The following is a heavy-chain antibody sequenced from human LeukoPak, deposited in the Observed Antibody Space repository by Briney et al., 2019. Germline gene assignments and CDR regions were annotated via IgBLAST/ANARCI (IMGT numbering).Heavy chain of an antibody. V-gene: IGHV1-2*02. CDR3: ARGRMVRGVIIYRYYYYGMDV. CDR2: INPNSGGT. CDR1: GYTFTGYY. D-gene: IGHD3-10*01. Sequence: ASVKVSCKASGYTFTGYYMHWVRQAPGQGLEWMGWINPNSGGTNYAQKFQGRVTMTRNTSISTAYMELSSLRSEDTAVYYCARGRMVRGVIIYRYYYYGMDVWGQGTTVTVSS. J-gene: IGHJ6*02.